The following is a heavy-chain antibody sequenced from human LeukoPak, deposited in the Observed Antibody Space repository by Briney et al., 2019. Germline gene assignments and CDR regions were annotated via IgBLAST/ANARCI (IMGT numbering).Heavy chain of an antibody. D-gene: IGHD1-26*01. CDR3: ARGGYSGSGGFDY. Sequence: GGSLRLSCAASGFTFSSYEMNWVRQAPGKGLEWVSYISSSGSTIYYADSVKGRFTISRDNAKNSLYLQMNSLRAEDTAVYYCARGGYSGSGGFDYWGQGTLVTVSS. CDR2: ISSSGSTI. V-gene: IGHV3-48*03. J-gene: IGHJ4*02. CDR1: GFTFSSYE.